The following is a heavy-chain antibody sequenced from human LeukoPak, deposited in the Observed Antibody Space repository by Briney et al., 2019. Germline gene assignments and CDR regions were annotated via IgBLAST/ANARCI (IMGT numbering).Heavy chain of an antibody. CDR2: IYYSGST. CDR3: AREVYCSSTSCYHGSNWFDP. D-gene: IGHD2-2*01. Sequence: SETLFLTCTVSGGSISSYYWSWIRQPPGKGLEWIGYIYYSGSTNYNPSLKSRVTISVDTTKNQFSLKLSSVTAADTAVYYCAREVYCSSTSCYHGSNWFDPWGQGTLVTVSP. CDR1: GGSISSYY. V-gene: IGHV4-59*01. J-gene: IGHJ5*02.